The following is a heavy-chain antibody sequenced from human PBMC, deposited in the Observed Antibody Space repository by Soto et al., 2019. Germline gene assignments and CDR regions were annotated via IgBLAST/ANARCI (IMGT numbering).Heavy chain of an antibody. CDR2: ISYDGSNK. J-gene: IGHJ6*02. Sequence: QVQLVESGGGVVQPGRSLRLACAASGFTFRSYAMHWVRQAPGKGLEWVAVISYDGSNKYYADAVKGRFTISRDNSKNTLYLQMNSLRAEDTAVYYCARDHSYSYGMDVWGHGTTVTVS. V-gene: IGHV3-30-3*01. CDR1: GFTFRSYA. CDR3: ARDHSYSYGMDV.